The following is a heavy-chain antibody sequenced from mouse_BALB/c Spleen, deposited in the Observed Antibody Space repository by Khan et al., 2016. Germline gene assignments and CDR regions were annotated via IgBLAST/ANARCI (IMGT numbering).Heavy chain of an antibody. V-gene: IGHV9-4*02. J-gene: IGHJ4*01. CDR1: GYTFTTAG. CDR3: AREPYAMDY. Sequence: QIQLVQSGPELKKPGETVRISCKASGYTFTTAGMQWVQKMPGKGLRWIGWINTLSGVPIYAEDFKGRFAFSLETSASTAFLQIDNLKNEDTATYFCAREPYAMDYWGQGTSVTVSS. CDR2: INTLSGVP. D-gene: IGHD6-1*01.